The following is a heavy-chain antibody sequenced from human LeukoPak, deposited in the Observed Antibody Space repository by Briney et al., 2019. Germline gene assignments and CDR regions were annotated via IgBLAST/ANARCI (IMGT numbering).Heavy chain of an antibody. CDR3: ARVQLTALDY. V-gene: IGHV3-53*05. Sequence: PGGSLRLSCAAYGFTVSSNYMSWVRQASGKGLEWVSVIYSGGSSYYADSVKGRFTISRDNSKNTLYLQMNSLRAEDTAVYYCARVQLTALDYWGQGTLVTVSS. D-gene: IGHD5-18*01. J-gene: IGHJ4*02. CDR1: GFTVSSNY. CDR2: IYSGGSS.